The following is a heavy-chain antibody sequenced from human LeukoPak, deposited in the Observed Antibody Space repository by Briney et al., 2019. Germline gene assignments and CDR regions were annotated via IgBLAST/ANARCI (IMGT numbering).Heavy chain of an antibody. J-gene: IGHJ6*02. CDR1: GYTFTSYD. CDR2: MNPNSGNT. Sequence: GASVNVSCKSSGYTFTSYDIHWVRQATGQGLAWMGWMNPNSGNTGYAQKFQGRVTMTRNTSTSTAYMELSSLRSEDTAVYYCASTICTSCYYYYGMDVWGQGTTVTVSS. CDR3: ASTICTSCYYYYGMDV. V-gene: IGHV1-8*01. D-gene: IGHD2-2*01.